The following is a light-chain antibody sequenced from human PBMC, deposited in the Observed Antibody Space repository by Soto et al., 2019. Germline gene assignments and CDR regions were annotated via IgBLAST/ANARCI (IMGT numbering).Light chain of an antibody. V-gene: IGLV2-14*01. CDR3: SSFSSTTTYV. CDR2: EVS. Sequence: QSVLTQPASVTGSPGQSVAISCTGTSSDVGPYNYVSWYQHHPGEAPKLIIYEVSYRPSGVSDRFSGSKSGSTAALTISGLQPDEESDYYCSSFSSTTTYVFGTGTKVTVL. J-gene: IGLJ1*01. CDR1: SSDVGPYNY.